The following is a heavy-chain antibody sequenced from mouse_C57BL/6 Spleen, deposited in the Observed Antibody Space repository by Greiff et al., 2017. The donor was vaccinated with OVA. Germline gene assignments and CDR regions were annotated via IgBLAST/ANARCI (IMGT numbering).Heavy chain of an antibody. CDR2: INYDGSST. J-gene: IGHJ2*01. Sequence: EVHLVESEGGLVQPGSSMKLSCTASGFTFSDYYMAWVRQVPEKGLEWVANINYDGSSTYYLDSLKSRFIISRDNAKNILYLQMSSLKSEDTATYYCAREYGSSYGDYFDYWGQGTTLTVSS. CDR3: AREYGSSYGDYFDY. V-gene: IGHV5-16*01. D-gene: IGHD1-1*01. CDR1: GFTFSDYY.